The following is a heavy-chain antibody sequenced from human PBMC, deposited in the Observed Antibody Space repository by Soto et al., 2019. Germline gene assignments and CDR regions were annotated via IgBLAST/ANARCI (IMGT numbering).Heavy chain of an antibody. J-gene: IGHJ4*02. D-gene: IGHD3-10*01. CDR2: IIDSGGST. Sequence: PGGSLRLSCAASGFTFSSCATGWVRQAPGKGLEWVSDIIDSGGSTYYADSVKGRFTISRDNAKNSLYLQMNSLRAEDTAVYYCARAWDLLWFGELLPMSFDYWGQGTLVTVSS. CDR1: GFTFSSCA. V-gene: IGHV3-23*01. CDR3: ARAWDLLWFGELLPMSFDY.